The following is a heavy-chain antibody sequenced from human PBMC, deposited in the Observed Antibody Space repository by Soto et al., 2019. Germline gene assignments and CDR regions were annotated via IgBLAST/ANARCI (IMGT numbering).Heavy chain of an antibody. CDR2: NEHSGST. CDR3: ARGHIVSSNFYFMDV. CDR1: GGPLSTYY. Sequence: SETLSLTCTVSGGPLSTYYWSWIRQPPGKGLEWIGHNEHSGSTNYNLSLRSRVTISLDSARNQVSLQLTSVTAADSATYYCARGHIVSSNFYFMDVWRKGTTVTVPS. V-gene: IGHV4-59*12. D-gene: IGHD3-16*02. J-gene: IGHJ6*03.